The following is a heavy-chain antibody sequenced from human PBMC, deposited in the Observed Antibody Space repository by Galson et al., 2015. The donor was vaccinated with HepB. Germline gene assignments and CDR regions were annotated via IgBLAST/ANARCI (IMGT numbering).Heavy chain of an antibody. V-gene: IGHV3-30*18. CDR2: ISYDGSNK. CDR3: AKDRGGYSSGWYGVDY. D-gene: IGHD6-19*01. J-gene: IGHJ4*02. CDR1: GFTFSSYG. Sequence: SLRLSCAASGFTFSSYGMHWVRQAPGKGLEWVAVISYDGSNKYYADPVKGRFTISRDNSKNTLYLQMNSLRAEDTAVYYCAKDRGGYSSGWYGVDYWGQGTLVTVSS.